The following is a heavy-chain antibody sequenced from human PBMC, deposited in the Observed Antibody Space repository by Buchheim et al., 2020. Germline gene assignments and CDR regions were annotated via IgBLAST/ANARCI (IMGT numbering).Heavy chain of an antibody. CDR1: GYTFTGYY. CDR2: INPHSGVT. CDR3: ARNAYYGSGSYYSSHYYYYYVMDV. J-gene: IGHJ6*02. D-gene: IGHD3-10*01. V-gene: IGHV1-2*04. Sequence: QVQLVQSGAEVKNPGASVKVSCKASGYTFTGYYLHWVRQAPGQGLEWMGWINPHSGVTNYAQKFQDWVTMTRDTSISTASMELSRLRSDDTAVYYCARNAYYGSGSYYSSHYYYYYVMDVWGQGT.